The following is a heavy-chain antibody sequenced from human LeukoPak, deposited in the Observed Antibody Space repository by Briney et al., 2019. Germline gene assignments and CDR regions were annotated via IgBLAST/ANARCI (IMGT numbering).Heavy chain of an antibody. D-gene: IGHD3-22*01. J-gene: IGHJ4*02. Sequence: TSETLSLTCTVSGGSISSGDYYWSWIRQPPGKGLEWIGYIYYSGSTYYNPSLKSRVTISVDTSKNQFSLKLSSVTAADTAAYYCARVLRYYDSSGYRGKGPIDYWGQGTLVTVSS. CDR3: ARVLRYYDSSGYRGKGPIDY. V-gene: IGHV4-30-4*01. CDR2: IYYSGST. CDR1: GGSISSGDYY.